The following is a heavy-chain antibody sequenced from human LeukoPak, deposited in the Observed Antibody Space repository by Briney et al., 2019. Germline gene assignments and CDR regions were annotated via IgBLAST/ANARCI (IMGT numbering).Heavy chain of an antibody. CDR3: ARDGRGYNYGDYSSFDY. J-gene: IGHJ4*02. Sequence: RSGGSLRLSCAASGFTFSSYWMNWVRQAPGKGLEWVANIKQDGSETYYVDSVKGRFTISRDNAKNSLYLQMNSLRAEDTAVYYCARDGRGYNYGDYSSFDYWGQGTLVTVSS. CDR1: GFTFSSYW. D-gene: IGHD4-17*01. V-gene: IGHV3-7*01. CDR2: IKQDGSET.